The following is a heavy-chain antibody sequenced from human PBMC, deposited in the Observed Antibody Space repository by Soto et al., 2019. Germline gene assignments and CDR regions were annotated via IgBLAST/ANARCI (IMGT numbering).Heavy chain of an antibody. CDR2: IFSSGES. J-gene: IGHJ4*02. D-gene: IGHD3-10*01. CDR1: GFTVSSTY. V-gene: IGHV3-53*01. Sequence: GGSLRLSCAASGFTVSSTYMSWVRQAPGKGLEWVSIIFSSGESFYADSVKGRFTISRDSSDNTVYLQMNSLKAEDTAVYYCARGGIGMVRTFDHWGQGTLVTVSS. CDR3: ARGGIGMVRTFDH.